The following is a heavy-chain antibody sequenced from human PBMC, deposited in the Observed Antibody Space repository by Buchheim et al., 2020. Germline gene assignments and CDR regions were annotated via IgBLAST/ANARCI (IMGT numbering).Heavy chain of an antibody. CDR3: ARDRGAHDFGPIDY. CDR2: VYYTGRA. J-gene: IGHJ4*02. D-gene: IGHD4-17*01. V-gene: IGHV4-31*03. CDR1: GVSINTGSFY. Sequence: QVQLQESGPGLVKPSQTLSLTCTVSGVSINTGSFYWSWIRHHPGKGLEWLGYVYYTGRAYSNPSLKSRVSMYVDTSQNQFSLNLASVTAADTAVYYCARDRGAHDFGPIDYWGQGAL.